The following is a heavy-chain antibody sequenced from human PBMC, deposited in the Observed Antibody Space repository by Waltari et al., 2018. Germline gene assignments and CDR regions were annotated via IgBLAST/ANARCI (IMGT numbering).Heavy chain of an antibody. D-gene: IGHD6-19*01. J-gene: IGHJ4*02. V-gene: IGHV4-34*01. CDR1: GGSFSGYY. Sequence: QVQLQQWGAGLLKPSETLSLTCAVYGGSFSGYYWSWIRQPPGKGLEWIGEINHSGSTNYNPSLKSRVTISVDTSKNQFSLKLSSVTAADTAVYYCARAAEVYWQWLIDYWGQGTLVTVSS. CDR3: ARAAEVYWQWLIDY. CDR2: INHSGST.